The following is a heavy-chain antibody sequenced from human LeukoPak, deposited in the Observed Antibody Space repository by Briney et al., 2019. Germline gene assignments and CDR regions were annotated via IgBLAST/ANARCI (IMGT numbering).Heavy chain of an antibody. Sequence: SETLSLTCTVSGSMYNYYWSWIRQPPGKGLEWIGYIYYSGSTYYNPSLKSRVTISVDTSKNQFSLKLSSVTAADTAVYYCARHLSSSAFDYWGQGTLVTVFS. CDR1: GSMYNYY. V-gene: IGHV4-59*08. D-gene: IGHD6-6*01. J-gene: IGHJ4*02. CDR3: ARHLSSSAFDY. CDR2: IYYSGST.